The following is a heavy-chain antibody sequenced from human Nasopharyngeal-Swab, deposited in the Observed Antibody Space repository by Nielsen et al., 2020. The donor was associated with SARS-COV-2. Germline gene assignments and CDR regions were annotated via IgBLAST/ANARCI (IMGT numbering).Heavy chain of an antibody. J-gene: IGHJ4*02. CDR1: GFTFSSYW. CDR2: IKQDGSEK. V-gene: IGHV3-7*03. D-gene: IGHD5-24*01. Sequence: GGSLRLSCAASGFTFSSYWMSWVRQAPGKGLEWVANIKQDGSEKYYVDSVKGRFTISRDNAKNSLYLQMNSLRAEDTAVYYCARDWRWLQSSWCFDCWGQGTLVTVSS. CDR3: ARDWRWLQSSWCFDC.